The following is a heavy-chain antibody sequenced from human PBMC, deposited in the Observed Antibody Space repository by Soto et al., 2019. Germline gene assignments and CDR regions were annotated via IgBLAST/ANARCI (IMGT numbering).Heavy chain of an antibody. CDR1: GYTFTSYA. D-gene: IGHD5-12*01. Sequence: ASVKVSCKASGYTFTSYAMHWVRQAPGQRLEWMGWINAGNGNTKYSQKFQGRVTITRDTSASTAYMELSSLRSEDTAVYYCARVRGGIVATITFDYWGQGTLVTVSS. CDR3: ARVRGGIVATITFDY. CDR2: INAGNGNT. J-gene: IGHJ4*02. V-gene: IGHV1-3*01.